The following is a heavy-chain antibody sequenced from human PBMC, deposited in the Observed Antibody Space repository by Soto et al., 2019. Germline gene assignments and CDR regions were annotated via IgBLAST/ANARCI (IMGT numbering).Heavy chain of an antibody. CDR2: IYYSGST. Sequence: QVQLQESGPGLVKPSETLSLTCTVSGGSISSYYWSWIRQPPGKGLEWIGYIYYSGSTNYNPSFKSRVTISVDTSKNQFSLKLSSVTDADTAVYYCARRYGYSFDYWGQGTLVTVSS. CDR3: ARRYGYSFDY. J-gene: IGHJ4*02. CDR1: GGSISSYY. V-gene: IGHV4-59*08. D-gene: IGHD1-1*01.